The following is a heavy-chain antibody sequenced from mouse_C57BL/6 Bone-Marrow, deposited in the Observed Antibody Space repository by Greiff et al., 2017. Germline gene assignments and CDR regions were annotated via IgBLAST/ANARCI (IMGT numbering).Heavy chain of an antibody. CDR1: GFNIKNTS. J-gene: IGHJ3*01. V-gene: IGHV14-3*01. D-gene: IGHD2-5*01. Sequence: VQLQQSVAELVRPGASVKLSCKASGFNIKNTSMHWVKQRTEPGLEWIGRIDPATGNNTYAPKFQGKATLTADTSSNPAYLQLMSLTSVDTAIYYCARGYYSIFSVWGQGTLVTVAA. CDR2: IDPATGNN. CDR3: ARGYYSIFSV.